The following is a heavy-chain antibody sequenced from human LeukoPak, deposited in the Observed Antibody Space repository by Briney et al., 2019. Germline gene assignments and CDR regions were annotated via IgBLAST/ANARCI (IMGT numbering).Heavy chain of an antibody. Sequence: PGGSLRLSCAASGFTFSSYAMHWVRQAPGKGLEWVAVISYDGSNKYYADSVKGRFTISRDNSKNTLYLQMNSLRAEDTAVYFCARDLSSINWGQGTLVTVSS. J-gene: IGHJ4*02. CDR3: ARDLSSIN. CDR1: GFTFSSYA. D-gene: IGHD6-6*01. V-gene: IGHV3-30-3*01. CDR2: ISYDGSNK.